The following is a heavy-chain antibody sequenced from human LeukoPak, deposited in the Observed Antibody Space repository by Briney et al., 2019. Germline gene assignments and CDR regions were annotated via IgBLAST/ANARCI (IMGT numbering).Heavy chain of an antibody. CDR1: GFTVSSNY. Sequence: GGSLRLSCAASGFTVSSNYMSWVRQAPGKGLEWVSFVYSGGSTYYADSVKGRFTISRDNSKNTLYLQMNSLRAEDTAVYYCASGVGVVRRFDYWGQGTLVAVSS. D-gene: IGHD3-3*01. J-gene: IGHJ4*02. V-gene: IGHV3-66*01. CDR3: ASGVGVVRRFDY. CDR2: VYSGGST.